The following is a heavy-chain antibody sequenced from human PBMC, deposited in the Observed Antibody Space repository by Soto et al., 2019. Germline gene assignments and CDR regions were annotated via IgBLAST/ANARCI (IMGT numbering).Heavy chain of an antibody. Sequence: QVQLVESGGGVVQPGGSLRLSCAASGFTFRSYPIHWVRQAPGKGLEWVAVISYDGSNKYYADSVKGRFTISRDNSKNTLYLQMNSLRAEDTALYYCARPTRYCTSTTCPPYYSGMDVWGQGTTVTVSS. CDR2: ISYDGSNK. CDR1: GFTFRSYP. J-gene: IGHJ6*02. V-gene: IGHV3-30-3*01. D-gene: IGHD2-2*01. CDR3: ARPTRYCTSTTCPPYYSGMDV.